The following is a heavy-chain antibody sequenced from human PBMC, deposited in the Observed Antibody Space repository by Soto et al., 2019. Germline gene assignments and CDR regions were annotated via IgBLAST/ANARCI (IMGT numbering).Heavy chain of an antibody. CDR1: SVTFSGSY. Sequence: VTCSVSSVTFSGSYWVCIRQPPGKGLVWIGEINHSGSTHYTPSLKSRFTISRDNAKNSLYLQMNSLRAEDTALYYCAKDGYSYGHNWYFDLWGRGTLVTFS. CDR3: AKDGYSYGHNWYFDL. V-gene: IGHV4-34*08. J-gene: IGHJ2*01. D-gene: IGHD5-18*01. CDR2: INHSGST.